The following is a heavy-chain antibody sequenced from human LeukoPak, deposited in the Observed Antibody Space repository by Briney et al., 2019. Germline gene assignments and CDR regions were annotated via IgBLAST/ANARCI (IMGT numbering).Heavy chain of an antibody. Sequence: GSSVKVSCKASGGTFSSYAISWVRQAPGQGLEWMGRIIPIFGIANYAQKFQGRVTITADKSTSTAYMELSSLRSEDTAVYYCATDLIGGIVGATDDAFDIWGQGTMVTVSS. J-gene: IGHJ3*02. CDR3: ATDLIGGIVGATDDAFDI. D-gene: IGHD1-26*01. V-gene: IGHV1-69*04. CDR1: GGTFSSYA. CDR2: IIPIFGIA.